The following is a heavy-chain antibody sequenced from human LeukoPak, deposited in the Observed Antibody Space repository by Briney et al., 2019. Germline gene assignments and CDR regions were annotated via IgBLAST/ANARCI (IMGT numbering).Heavy chain of an antibody. CDR3: ATLNSSTRGIDY. J-gene: IGHJ4*02. CDR2: FDPEDGET. D-gene: IGHD6-13*01. V-gene: IGHV1-24*01. CDR1: GYTLTELS. Sequence: ASVKVSCKVSGYTLTELSMHWVRQAPGKGLEWMGGFDPEDGETIYAQKFQGRVTMTEDTSTDTAYMELSSLRSEDTAVYYCATLNSSTRGIDYWGQGTLVTVSS.